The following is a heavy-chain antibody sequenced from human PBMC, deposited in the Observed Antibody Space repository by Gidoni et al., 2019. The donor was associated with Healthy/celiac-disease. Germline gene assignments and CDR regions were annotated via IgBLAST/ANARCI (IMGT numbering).Heavy chain of an antibody. V-gene: IGHV3-30*04. Sequence: QVQLVESGGGVVQPGRSLRLSCAASGFTFSSYAMHWVRQAPGKGLEWVEVISYDGSNKYYADSVKGRFTISRDNSKNTLYLQMNSLRAEDTAVYYCARDPGSGQIDYWGQGTLVTVSS. J-gene: IGHJ4*02. CDR1: GFTFSSYA. CDR2: ISYDGSNK. CDR3: ARDPGSGQIDY. D-gene: IGHD6-19*01.